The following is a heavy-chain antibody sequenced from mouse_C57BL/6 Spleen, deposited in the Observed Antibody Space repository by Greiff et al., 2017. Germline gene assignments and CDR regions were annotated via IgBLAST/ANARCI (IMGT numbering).Heavy chain of an antibody. V-gene: IGHV1-74*01. J-gene: IGHJ3*01. D-gene: IGHD3-2*02. CDR1: GYTFTSYW. CDR2: IHPSDSDT. Sequence: QVHVKQPGAELVKPGASVKVSCKASGYTFTSYWMHWVKQRPGQGLEWIGRIHPSDSDTNYNQKFKGKATLTVEKSSSTAYMQLSSLTSEDSAVYYCAIGGSSGYVIFAYWGQGTLVTVSA. CDR3: AIGGSSGYVIFAY.